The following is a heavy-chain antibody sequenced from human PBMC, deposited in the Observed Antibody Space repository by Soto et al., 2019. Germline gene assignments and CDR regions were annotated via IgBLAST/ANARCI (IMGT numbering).Heavy chain of an antibody. V-gene: IGHV3-23*01. CDR3: AKDLYEYPYGYTLES. CDR2: ISGSGGAT. D-gene: IGHD5-18*01. J-gene: IGHJ5*02. CDR1: GFTFSSYA. Sequence: GGSLRLSCAASGFTFSSYAMTWVRQAPGKGLEWVSTISGSGGATYYADSVRGRFTISTDNSKNSLYLQMNSLRAEDTALYYCAKDLYEYPYGYTLESWGQGTLVTVSS.